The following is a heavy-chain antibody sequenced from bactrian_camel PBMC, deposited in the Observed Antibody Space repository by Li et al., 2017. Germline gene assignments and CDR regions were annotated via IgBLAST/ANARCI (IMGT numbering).Heavy chain of an antibody. J-gene: IGHJ4*01. D-gene: IGHD1*01. V-gene: IGHV3S55*01. CDR1: GLTSNACG. Sequence: HVQLVESGGGSVQTGGSLRLSCTAPGLTSNACGMNWYRQAPGAERGLVSRIKTDGTTTYADSVKGRFTISQDKVKNTLYLEMKSVKVEDTAMYYCAADPSSWCQSSWTRPGQYRFWGQGTQVTVS. CDR2: IKTDGTT. CDR3: AADPSSWCQSSWTRPGQYRF.